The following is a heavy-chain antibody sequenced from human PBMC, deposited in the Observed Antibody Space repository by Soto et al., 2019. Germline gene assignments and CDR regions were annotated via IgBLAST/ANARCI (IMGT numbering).Heavy chain of an antibody. CDR3: AHTGCDVVVVAGERCDLDV. V-gene: IGHV2-5*02. CDR1: GFSLSTSGVG. D-gene: IGHD2-15*01. J-gene: IGHJ6*02. Sequence: SGPTLVNPTQTLTLTCTFSGFSLSTSGVGVGWIRQPPGKALEWLALIYWDDDKRYSPSLKSRLTITKDTSKNQVVLTMHNMDPVDTATYYCAHTGCDVVVVAGERCDLDVWGQGTTVTVPS. CDR2: IYWDDDK.